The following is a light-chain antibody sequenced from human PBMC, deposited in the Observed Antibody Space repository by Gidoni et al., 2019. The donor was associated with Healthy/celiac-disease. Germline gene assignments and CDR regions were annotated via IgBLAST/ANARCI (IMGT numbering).Light chain of an antibody. J-gene: IGKJ5*01. CDR2: EAS. CDR1: QSVSSY. Sequence: EIVLTQSPATLSLSPGEGATLSCRASQSVSSYLAWYQQKPGQPPRLLIYEASNRATGIPARFSGSGSGTDFTLTISSLEPEDFAVYYCQQRSNWHRTFGQGTRLEIK. V-gene: IGKV3-11*01. CDR3: QQRSNWHRT.